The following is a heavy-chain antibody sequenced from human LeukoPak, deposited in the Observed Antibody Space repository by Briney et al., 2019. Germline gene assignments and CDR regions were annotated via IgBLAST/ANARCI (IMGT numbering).Heavy chain of an antibody. Sequence: ASVKVSCKASGYTFTSYGISWVRQAPGQGLEWMGWISAYNGNTNYAQKLQGRVTMTTDTSTSTAYMELRSLRAEDTAVYYCAKDPRRWRYFDWLLSFYFDYWGQGTLVTVSS. CDR3: AKDPRRWRYFDWLLSFYFDY. CDR1: GYTFTSYG. CDR2: ISAYNGNT. D-gene: IGHD3-9*01. V-gene: IGHV1-18*01. J-gene: IGHJ4*02.